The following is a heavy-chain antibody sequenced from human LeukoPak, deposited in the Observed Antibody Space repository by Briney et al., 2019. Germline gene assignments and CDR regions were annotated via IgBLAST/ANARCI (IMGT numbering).Heavy chain of an antibody. CDR3: ARGVTAAGRRAFDI. D-gene: IGHD6-13*01. V-gene: IGHV3-48*04. J-gene: IGHJ3*02. Sequence: GGSLRLSCAASGFTFSSYSMNWVRQAPGKGLEWVSYISSSSSSIYYADSVKGRFTISRDNAKNSLYLQMSSLRAEDTAVYYCARGVTAAGRRAFDIWGQGTMVTVSS. CDR1: GFTFSSYS. CDR2: ISSSSSSI.